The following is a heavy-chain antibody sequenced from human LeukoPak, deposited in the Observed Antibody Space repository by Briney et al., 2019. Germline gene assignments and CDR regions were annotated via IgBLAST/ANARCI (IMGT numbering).Heavy chain of an antibody. D-gene: IGHD2-15*01. CDR2: TRNKANSYTT. CDR1: GFTFSDHY. CDR3: ARVGYCSGGSCYNAFDI. V-gene: IGHV3-72*01. Sequence: GGSLRLSCAASGFTFSDHYMDWVRQAPGKGLEWVGRTRNKANSYTTEYAASVKGRFTISRDDSKNSLYLQMNSLKTEDTAVYYCARVGYCSGGSCYNAFDIWGQGTMVTVSS. J-gene: IGHJ3*02.